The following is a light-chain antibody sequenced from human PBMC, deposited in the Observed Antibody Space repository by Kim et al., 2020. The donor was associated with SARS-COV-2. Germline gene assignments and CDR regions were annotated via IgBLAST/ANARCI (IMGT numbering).Light chain of an antibody. J-gene: IGLJ2*01. CDR3: NSRDSSGNHVV. CDR2: GKN. Sequence: ALGQTVRITCQGGSLRSYYASWYKQKPGQAPVLVIYGKNNRPSGIPDRFSGSSSGNTASLTITGAQAEDEADYYCNSRDSSGNHVVFGGGTQLTVL. V-gene: IGLV3-19*01. CDR1: SLRSYY.